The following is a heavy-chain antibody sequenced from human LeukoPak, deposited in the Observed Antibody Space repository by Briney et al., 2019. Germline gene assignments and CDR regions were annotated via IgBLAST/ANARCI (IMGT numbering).Heavy chain of an antibody. D-gene: IGHD1-1*01. J-gene: IGHJ4*02. V-gene: IGHV1-8*01. CDR3: ARIRPVTTGLKGYYSDY. Sequence: ASVKVSCKTSGYTFSSYEIDWVRQAAGRGLEWVGWMNPKTGKTAYARNPQGRVTITRDTSISTAYMDLSALRSEDTAVYYCARIRPVTTGLKGYYSDYWGQGTLVTVSS. CDR2: MNPKTGKT. CDR1: GYTFSSYE.